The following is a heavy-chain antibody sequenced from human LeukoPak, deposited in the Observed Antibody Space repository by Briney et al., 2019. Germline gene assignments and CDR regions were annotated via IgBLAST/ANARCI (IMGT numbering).Heavy chain of an antibody. V-gene: IGHV4-59*08. D-gene: IGHD3-10*01. Sequence: SETLSLTCTVSGGSISSYYWSWIRQPPGRGLEWVGFVYYSGSTKYNPSLKSRVTISVDTSKNQFSLKLTSVTAADTAVYYCARYGSGSYSDDHFQHWGQGTLVTVSS. J-gene: IGHJ1*01. CDR2: VYYSGST. CDR1: GGSISSYY. CDR3: ARYGSGSYSDDHFQH.